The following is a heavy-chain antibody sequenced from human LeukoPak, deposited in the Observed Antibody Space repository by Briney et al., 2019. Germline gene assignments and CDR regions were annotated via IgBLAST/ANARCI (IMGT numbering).Heavy chain of an antibody. CDR3: ARHNGDFYFDY. Sequence: SETLSLTCAVYGGTFSGYYWSWIRQPPGKGLEWIGEVSHDGSTNYNPSLGGRVTVSVGTSKNQFSLKLSSVTAADTAVYYCARHNGDFYFDYWGQGTLVTVSS. D-gene: IGHD4-17*01. V-gene: IGHV4-34*01. CDR2: VSHDGST. J-gene: IGHJ4*02. CDR1: GGTFSGYY.